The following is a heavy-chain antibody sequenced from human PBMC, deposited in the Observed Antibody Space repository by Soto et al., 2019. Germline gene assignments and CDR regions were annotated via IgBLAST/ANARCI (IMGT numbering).Heavy chain of an antibody. CDR1: GGSISSNKW. Sequence: SETLSLTCAVYGGSISSNKWWSWVRQPPGKGLEWIGEIYHSGSTNYNPSLMSRVTISLDKSKNQFSLKLTSVTAADSAVYYCARDDHIVVVPTSLGAMDVWGQGTTVTVSS. D-gene: IGHD2-2*01. V-gene: IGHV4-4*02. J-gene: IGHJ6*02. CDR2: IYHSGST. CDR3: ARDDHIVVVPTSLGAMDV.